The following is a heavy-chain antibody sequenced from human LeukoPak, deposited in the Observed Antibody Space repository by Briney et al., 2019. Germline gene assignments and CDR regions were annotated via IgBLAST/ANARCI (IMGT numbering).Heavy chain of an antibody. CDR1: GFTFSDYY. CDR2: ISSSGSTI. Sequence: GGPLRLSCAASGFTFSDYYMSWIRQAPGKGLEWVSYISSSGSTIYYADSVKGRFAISRDNAKNSLYLQMNSLRAEDTAVYYCARDGPLGAFDIWGQGTMVTVSS. V-gene: IGHV3-11*01. CDR3: ARDGPLGAFDI. J-gene: IGHJ3*02.